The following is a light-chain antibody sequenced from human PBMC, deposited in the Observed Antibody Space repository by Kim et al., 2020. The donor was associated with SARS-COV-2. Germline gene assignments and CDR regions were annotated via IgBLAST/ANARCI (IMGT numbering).Light chain of an antibody. CDR1: QSVNTW. V-gene: IGKV1-5*03. Sequence: DIQMTQSPSTLSASVGDRVTISCRASQSVNTWLAWYQQKPGKAPKLLIYKASILEPGVPSRFSGSGSGTEFTLTISSLQPDDFATYHCQQYNTYWTFGQGTKVDIK. CDR3: QQYNTYWT. J-gene: IGKJ1*01. CDR2: KAS.